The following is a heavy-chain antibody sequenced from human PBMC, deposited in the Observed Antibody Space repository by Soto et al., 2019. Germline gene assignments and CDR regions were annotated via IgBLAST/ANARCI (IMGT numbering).Heavy chain of an antibody. J-gene: IGHJ4*02. D-gene: IGHD6-6*01. CDR3: AREGVPPYSSSIGFDY. Sequence: SETLSLTCTVSGGSISSGDYYWSWIRQPPGKGLEWIGYIYYSGSTNYNPSLKSRVTISVDTSKNQFSLKLSSVTAADTAVYYCAREGVPPYSSSIGFDYWGQGTLVTVSS. CDR1: GGSISSGDYY. CDR2: IYYSGST. V-gene: IGHV4-61*08.